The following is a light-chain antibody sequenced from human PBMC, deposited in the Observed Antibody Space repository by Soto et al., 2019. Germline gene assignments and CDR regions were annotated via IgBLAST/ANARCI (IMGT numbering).Light chain of an antibody. Sequence: DIQMTQSPSSLSASVGDRVTITCRASQNIRNYLNWYQQKPGKAPNLLIFAASSLQSGVPSRFSGSGSGTDFTLTISSLQPEDFATYYCQQSYSNPERVTFGPGTKVDIK. CDR1: QNIRNY. J-gene: IGKJ3*01. V-gene: IGKV1-39*01. CDR3: QQSYSNPERVT. CDR2: AAS.